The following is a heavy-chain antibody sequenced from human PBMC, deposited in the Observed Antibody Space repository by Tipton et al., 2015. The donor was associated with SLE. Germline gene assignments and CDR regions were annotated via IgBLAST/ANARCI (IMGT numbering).Heavy chain of an antibody. Sequence: LRLSCTVSGGSTSSGSYYWGWIRQPPGKGLEWIGSIYFRGNTYYNPSLKSRVTIFIDTSKNQFSLSLSSVTAADTAVYYCARRRLGEASLWYFDLWGRGTLVTV. CDR2: IYFRGNT. CDR3: ARRRLGEASLWYFDL. CDR1: GGSTSSGSYY. D-gene: IGHD3-16*02. V-gene: IGHV4-39*01. J-gene: IGHJ2*01.